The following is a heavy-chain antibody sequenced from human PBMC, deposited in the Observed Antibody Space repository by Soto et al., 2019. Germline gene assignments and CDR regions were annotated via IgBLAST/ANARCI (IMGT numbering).Heavy chain of an antibody. Sequence: EVQLLESGGGLGQPGGSLRLSCAASGFTFSSYAMSWVRQAPGKGLEWVSAISGSGGSTYYADSVEGRFTISRDNSKNPLFRQSNSLRAADTAVYYCAKDRHFWVYAIYDAFDIWGQGTMVTVSS. V-gene: IGHV3-23*01. CDR2: ISGSGGST. CDR3: AKDRHFWVYAIYDAFDI. CDR1: GFTFSSYA. J-gene: IGHJ3*02. D-gene: IGHD2-8*01.